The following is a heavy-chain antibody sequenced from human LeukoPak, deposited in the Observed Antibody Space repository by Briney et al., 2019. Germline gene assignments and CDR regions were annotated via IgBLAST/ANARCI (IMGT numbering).Heavy chain of an antibody. D-gene: IGHD3-22*01. Sequence: GGSLRLSCAASGFTVSSNHMNWVRQAPGKGLEWVSVIYSGGSTYYAGSVKGRFTISRDNSKNTLYLQMNSLRAEDTAVYYCAKDHHYDTTTDAFDIWGQGTMVTVSS. CDR3: AKDHHYDTTTDAFDI. J-gene: IGHJ3*02. CDR1: GFTVSSNH. CDR2: IYSGGST. V-gene: IGHV3-53*01.